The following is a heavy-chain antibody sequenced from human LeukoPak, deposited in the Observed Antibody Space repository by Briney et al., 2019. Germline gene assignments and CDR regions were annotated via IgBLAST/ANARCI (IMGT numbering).Heavy chain of an antibody. Sequence: PGGSLRLSCAASGFTFSSYWMHWVRQAPGKGLVWVSRINSDGRSTSYADSVKGRFTISRDNAKNTLYLQMNSLRAEDTALYYCAREASYDSIGYQGSTYDAFDIWGQGTMVTVSS. CDR1: GFTFSSYW. J-gene: IGHJ3*02. V-gene: IGHV3-74*01. D-gene: IGHD3-22*01. CDR2: INSDGRST. CDR3: AREASYDSIGYQGSTYDAFDI.